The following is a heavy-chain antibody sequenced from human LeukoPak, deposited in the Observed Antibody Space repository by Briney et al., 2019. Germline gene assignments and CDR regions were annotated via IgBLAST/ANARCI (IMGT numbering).Heavy chain of an antibody. CDR2: INTDGSST. CDR3: AREGYYGSAALYS. V-gene: IGHV3-74*01. Sequence: PGGSLRLSCAASGFTFSSYAMSWVRQAPGKGLVCVSRINTDGSSTTYADSVKGRFTISRDNAKNTLYLQMSGLKAEDTAVYYCAREGYYGSAALYSWGQGTLVTVSS. J-gene: IGHJ5*02. CDR1: GFTFSSYA. D-gene: IGHD3-10*01.